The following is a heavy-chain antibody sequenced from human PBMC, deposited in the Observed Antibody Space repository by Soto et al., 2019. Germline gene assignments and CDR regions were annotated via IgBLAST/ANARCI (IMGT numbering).Heavy chain of an antibody. Sequence: QVQLVQSGAEVKKPGSSVKVSCRASGGTLGSSAIHWVRQAPGHGPEWMGGIIPLFGTTNYAQNFQGRVTISADESMTTAYMELNTLTSHDTAVYYCARGLCGRDCYLLSGDGFDVWGQGTAVTVSS. J-gene: IGHJ3*01. D-gene: IGHD2-21*02. CDR3: ARGLCGRDCYLLSGDGFDV. V-gene: IGHV1-69*01. CDR1: GGTLGSSA. CDR2: IIPLFGTT.